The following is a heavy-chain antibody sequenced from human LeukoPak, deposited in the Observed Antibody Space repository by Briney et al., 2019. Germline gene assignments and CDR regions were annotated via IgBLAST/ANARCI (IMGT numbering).Heavy chain of an antibody. CDR1: GYTFTSYY. V-gene: IGHV1-46*01. D-gene: IGHD2-2*01. Sequence: GASVKVSCKASGYTFTSYYMHWVRQAPGQGLEWMGIINPSGGSTSYAQKFQGRVTMTRDMSTSTVYMELSSLRSEDTAVYYCARGRYCSSTRCRGSGSYYAIFWGQGTLVTVSS. CDR2: INPSGGST. J-gene: IGHJ4*02. CDR3: ARGRYCSSTRCRGSGSYYAIF.